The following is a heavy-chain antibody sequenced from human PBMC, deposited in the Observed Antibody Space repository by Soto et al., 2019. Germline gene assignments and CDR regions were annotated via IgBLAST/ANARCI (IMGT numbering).Heavy chain of an antibody. D-gene: IGHD1-7*01. CDR1: GGTFSTYS. Sequence: QVQLVQSGAEVKKPGSSVKVSCRASGGTFSTYSINWVRQAPGQGLEWMGNIMPMFGAPTYARKFQGRATITSDESTTTAYMELRSLTSEDTVVYYCVRGCCNRNYAPDGLGIWGQGTMVTVSS. J-gene: IGHJ3*02. CDR2: IMPMFGAP. CDR3: VRGCCNRNYAPDGLGI. V-gene: IGHV1-69*18.